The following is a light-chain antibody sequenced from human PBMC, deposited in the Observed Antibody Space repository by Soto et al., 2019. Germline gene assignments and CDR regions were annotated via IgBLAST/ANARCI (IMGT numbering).Light chain of an antibody. Sequence: DIQMTQSPSTLSASVGDRVTITCRASQSISSWVAWYQQKPGKAPKLLIYDASSLESGVPSRFIGSGSVTEFTLTFSSLKPNDFATYYCQPEVFGQGTKVEIK. J-gene: IGKJ1*01. CDR3: QPEV. CDR2: DAS. V-gene: IGKV1-5*01. CDR1: QSISSW.